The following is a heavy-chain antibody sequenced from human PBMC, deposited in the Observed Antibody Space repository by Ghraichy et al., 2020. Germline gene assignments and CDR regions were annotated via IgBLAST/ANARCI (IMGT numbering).Heavy chain of an antibody. CDR1: GFTFSSYA. Sequence: GGSLRLSCAASGFTFSSYAMHWVRQAPGKGLEWVAVISYDGSNKYYADSVKGRFTISRDNSKNTLYLQMNSLRAEDTAVYYCARDYGVMGSGYDPPFDYWGQGTLVTVSS. D-gene: IGHD5-12*01. CDR3: ARDYGVMGSGYDPPFDY. CDR2: ISYDGSNK. J-gene: IGHJ4*02. V-gene: IGHV3-30-3*01.